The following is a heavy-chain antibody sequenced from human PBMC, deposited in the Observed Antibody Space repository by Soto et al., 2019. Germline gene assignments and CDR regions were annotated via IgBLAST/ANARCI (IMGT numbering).Heavy chain of an antibody. Sequence: SETLSLTCTVSGGSISSYYWSWIRQPPGKGLEWIGYIYYSGSTNYNTSLKSRVTISVDTSKNQFSLKLSSVTAADTAVYYCARRIRPYYYDSSGYYPYYFDYWGQGTLVTVSS. CDR1: GGSISSYY. CDR2: IYYSGST. D-gene: IGHD3-22*01. V-gene: IGHV4-59*08. CDR3: ARRIRPYYYDSSGYYPYYFDY. J-gene: IGHJ4*02.